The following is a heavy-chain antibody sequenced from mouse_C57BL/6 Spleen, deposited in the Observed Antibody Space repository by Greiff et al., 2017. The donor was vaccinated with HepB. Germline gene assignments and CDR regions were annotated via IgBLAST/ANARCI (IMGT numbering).Heavy chain of an antibody. CDR3: AVGGGLGALAY. CDR2: IWGVGST. Sequence: QVQLKESGPGLVAPSQSLSITCTVSGFSLTSYGVDWVRQSPGKGLEWLGVIWGVGSTNYNSALKSRLSISKDNSKSQVFLKMNSLQTDDTAMYYCAVGGGLGALAYWGQGTLVTVSA. J-gene: IGHJ3*01. CDR1: GFSLTSYG. D-gene: IGHD4-1*01. V-gene: IGHV2-6*01.